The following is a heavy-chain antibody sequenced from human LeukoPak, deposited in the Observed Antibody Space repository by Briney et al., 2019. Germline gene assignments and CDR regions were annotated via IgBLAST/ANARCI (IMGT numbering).Heavy chain of an antibody. CDR3: AGSGSYFWFDP. D-gene: IGHD1-26*01. V-gene: IGHV4-59*12. Sequence: SETLSLTCTVSGGSISSYYWNWIRQPPGKGLEWIGYISYSGSTNYNPSLKSRVTISVDTSKNQFSLKLSSVTAADTAVYYCAGSGSYFWFDPWGQGTLVTVSS. CDR1: GGSISSYY. J-gene: IGHJ5*02. CDR2: ISYSGST.